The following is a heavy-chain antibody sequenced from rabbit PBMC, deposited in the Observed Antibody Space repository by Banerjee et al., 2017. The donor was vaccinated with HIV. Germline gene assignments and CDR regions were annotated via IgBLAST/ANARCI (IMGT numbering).Heavy chain of an antibody. J-gene: IGHJ6*01. Sequence: QSLEESGGDLVKPGASLTLTCTASGFSFSSSYWICWVRQAPGKGPEWIACIYNGDGSTYYASWVNGRFTISKTSSTTVTLQMTSLTAADTATYFCARAYAGVAAYGYALYYGMDLWGPGTLVTVS. CDR1: GFSFSSSYW. V-gene: IGHV1S40*01. CDR2: IYNGDGST. D-gene: IGHD6-1*01. CDR3: ARAYAGVAAYGYALYYGMDL.